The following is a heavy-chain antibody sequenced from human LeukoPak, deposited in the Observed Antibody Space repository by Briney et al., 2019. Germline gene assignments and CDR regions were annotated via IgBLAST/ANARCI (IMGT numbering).Heavy chain of an antibody. Sequence: GGSLRLSCAASGFTFDDYVMHWVRQAPGKGLEWVSGISWNSGSIGYADSVKGRFTVSRDNAKNSLYLQMNSLRAEDTALYYCAKEYGISSGYFDYWGQGTLVTVSS. D-gene: IGHD6-6*01. J-gene: IGHJ4*02. CDR1: GFTFDDYV. CDR3: AKEYGISSGYFDY. CDR2: ISWNSGSI. V-gene: IGHV3-9*01.